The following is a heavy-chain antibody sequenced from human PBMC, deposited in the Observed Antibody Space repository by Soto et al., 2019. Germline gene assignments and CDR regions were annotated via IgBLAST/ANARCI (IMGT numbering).Heavy chain of an antibody. D-gene: IGHD1-1*01. CDR1: RFTFSNFA. J-gene: IGHJ4*02. CDR2: IGVTEGST. V-gene: IGHV3-23*01. Sequence: VHLLESGGGLQQPGGSLRLSCAASRFTFSNFAMSWVRLAPGKGLEWISTIGVTEGSTYYADSVKGRFTISRGNSKSSLYLQMNRRVGGDTAFYYGAKVMYTWNDVAVFDAWGQGTLFTVSS. CDR3: AKVMYTWNDVAVFDA.